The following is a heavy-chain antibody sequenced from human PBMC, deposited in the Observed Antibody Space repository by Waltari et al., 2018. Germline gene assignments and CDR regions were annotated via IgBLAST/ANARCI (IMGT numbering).Heavy chain of an antibody. CDR2: IYHTGTT. CDR3: ARRDYENNWFDP. V-gene: IGHV4-31*01. D-gene: IGHD3-16*01. CDR1: GGLIRSGGYF. Sequence: ESGPGLVEPSQTLSLTCTVSGGLIRSGGYFWSWIRQRPGKGLEWIGHIYHTGTTYYNSSLKSVAAISVDKSKNQFFLRLASVTAADSAVYYCARRDYENNWFDPWGQGTLVTVSP. J-gene: IGHJ5*02.